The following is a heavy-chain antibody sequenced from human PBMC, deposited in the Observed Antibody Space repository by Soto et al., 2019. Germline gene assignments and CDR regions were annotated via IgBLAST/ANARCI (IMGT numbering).Heavy chain of an antibody. V-gene: IGHV1-69*06. D-gene: IGHD3-22*01. CDR2: IIPIFGTA. CDR3: AGEEGSGYYYDFFDYYGMDV. CDR1: GGTFSSYA. Sequence: QVQLVQSGAEVKKPVSSVKVSCKASGGTFSSYAISWVRQAPGQGLEWMGGIIPIFGTANYAQKFQGRVTITADKSTSTAYMELSSLRSEDTAVYYCAGEEGSGYYYDFFDYYGMDVWGQGTTVTVSS. J-gene: IGHJ6*02.